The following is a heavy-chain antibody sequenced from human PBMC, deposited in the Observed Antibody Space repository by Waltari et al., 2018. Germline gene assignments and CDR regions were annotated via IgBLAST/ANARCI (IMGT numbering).Heavy chain of an antibody. V-gene: IGHV4-39*07. Sequence: QLQLQESGPGLVKPSETLSLTCSVSGSSISSSPYYWGWIRQPPGKGLEWIGSIYYSGNTYYNPSLRSRVTISVDTSKNQFSLKLSSVTAADTAVYYCARMNRYWYFDLWGRGTLVTVSS. CDR3: ARMNRYWYFDL. J-gene: IGHJ2*01. CDR2: IYYSGNT. CDR1: GSSISSSPYY.